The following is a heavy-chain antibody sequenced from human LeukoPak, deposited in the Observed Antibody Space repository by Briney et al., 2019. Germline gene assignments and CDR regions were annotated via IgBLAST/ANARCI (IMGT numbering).Heavy chain of an antibody. CDR3: ARYSPIDY. CDR2: ISYRGGNYQ. V-gene: IGHV3-30-3*01. CDR1: GFTFSSYA. J-gene: IGHJ4*02. D-gene: IGHD2-15*01. Sequence: PGGSLRLSCAASGFTFSSYAMHWVRQAPGKGLEWVAVISYRGGNYQYYADSVKGRFTVSRDNSKNTVDLQMNSLRAEDTAVYYCARYSPIDYWGQGTLVTVSS.